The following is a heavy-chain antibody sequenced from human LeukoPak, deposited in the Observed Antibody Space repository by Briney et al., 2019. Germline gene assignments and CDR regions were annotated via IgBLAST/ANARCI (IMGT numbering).Heavy chain of an antibody. D-gene: IGHD4-11*01. J-gene: IGHJ4*02. V-gene: IGHV3-33*06. CDR3: AKDAQRGFDYSNSLEY. Sequence: PGGSLRLSCAASGFIFNHHVMHWVRQAPGKGLEWVAVIWSDKSNKFYADSVRGRFTISRDDSRKTVYLQMEKMTAEDTAIYYCAKDAQRGFDYSNSLEYWGQGALVTVSS. CDR2: IWSDKSNK. CDR1: GFIFNHHV.